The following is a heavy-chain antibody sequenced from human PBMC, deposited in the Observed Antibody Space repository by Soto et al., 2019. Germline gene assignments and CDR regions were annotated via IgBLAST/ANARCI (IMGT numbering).Heavy chain of an antibody. J-gene: IGHJ4*02. CDR1: GYTFSNYD. D-gene: IGHD3-10*01. Sequence: QAQLVQSGAELKKPGASVKVSCKASGYTFSNYDMNWVRQATGQGPEWIGWVNPNNGDTGYAQKFXGXVXLTTDISTTTAYMELTSLRSEDTAIYYCAKVSRKGSAIDFDYWGQGTLITVSS. CDR3: AKVSRKGSAIDFDY. V-gene: IGHV1-8*01. CDR2: VNPNNGDT.